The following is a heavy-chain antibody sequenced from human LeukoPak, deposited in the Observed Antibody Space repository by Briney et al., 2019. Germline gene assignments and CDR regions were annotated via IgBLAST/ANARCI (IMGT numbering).Heavy chain of an antibody. J-gene: IGHJ6*02. Sequence: ASVTVSFKASGYTFTSYYMHWVRQAPGQGLEGMGIINPSGGSTSYAQKFQGRVTMTRDTSTSTVYMELSSLRSEDTAVYYCGGGSYYYGMDVWGQGTTVTVSS. CDR1: GYTFTSYY. CDR2: INPSGGST. V-gene: IGHV1-46*01. D-gene: IGHD1-26*01. CDR3: GGGSYYYGMDV.